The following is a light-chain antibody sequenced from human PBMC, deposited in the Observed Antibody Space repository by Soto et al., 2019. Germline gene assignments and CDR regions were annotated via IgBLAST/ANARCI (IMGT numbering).Light chain of an antibody. V-gene: IGKV3-20*01. Sequence: EIVLTQSPGTLSLSPGERATLSCRASQSVSSSYLAWYQQKPGQAPRLLIYGASSRATGITDRFSGSGSGTDFTLTISRLEPEDFRVYYCQKYGSSPPYTFGQGTKLEIK. CDR1: QSVSSSY. CDR2: GAS. CDR3: QKYGSSPPYT. J-gene: IGKJ2*01.